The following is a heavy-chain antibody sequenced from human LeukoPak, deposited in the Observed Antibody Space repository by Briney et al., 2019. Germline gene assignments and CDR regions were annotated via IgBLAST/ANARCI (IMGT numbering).Heavy chain of an antibody. V-gene: IGHV1-2*02. CDR1: GYTFTNYY. J-gene: IGHJ4*02. D-gene: IGHD1-1*01. CDR2: IYPNTGGT. CDR3: AREPGTATGY. Sequence: GASVTVSFKASGYTFTNYYLHWARQAPGQGLEWMGWIYPNTGGTKSTQKFQGRASMTRDTSINTAYMEMINLTSADTAVYYCAREPGTATGYWGQGTLVTVSS.